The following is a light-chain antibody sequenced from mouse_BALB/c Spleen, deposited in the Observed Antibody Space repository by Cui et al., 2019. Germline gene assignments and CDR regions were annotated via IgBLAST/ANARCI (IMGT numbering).Light chain of an antibody. V-gene: IGKV6-14*01. CDR2: LAS. J-gene: IGKJ4*01. Sequence: DIVMTQSQKVMSTSVGDRVSITCKASQNVRTAVAWYQQKPGQSPKALIYLASNRHTGVPDRFTGSGSGTDFTLTISNVQSEDLADYFCLQHWNYPLTFGSGTKLEIK. CDR1: QNVRTA. CDR3: LQHWNYPLT.